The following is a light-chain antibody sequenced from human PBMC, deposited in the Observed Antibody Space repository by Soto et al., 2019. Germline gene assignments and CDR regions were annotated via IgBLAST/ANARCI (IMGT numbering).Light chain of an antibody. Sequence: ESVLTQSPGTLSLSPGERATLSCRASQSVDSSSLAWYQRKPGQAPSLLIYAASSRATGIPDRFSGSGSGTDFTLTISRLEPEDFAVYYCQEYGISPEITFGQGTRLETK. V-gene: IGKV3-20*01. CDR3: QEYGISPEIT. CDR1: QSVDSSS. J-gene: IGKJ5*01. CDR2: AAS.